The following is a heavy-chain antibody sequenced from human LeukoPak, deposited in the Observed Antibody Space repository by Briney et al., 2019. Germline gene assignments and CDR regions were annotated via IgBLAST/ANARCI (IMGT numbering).Heavy chain of an antibody. CDR2: IYYSGST. J-gene: IGHJ4*02. CDR3: ARGFENWLL. Sequence: PSETLSLTCTVSGGSISSSSYYWGWIRQPPGKGLEWIGSIYYSGSTYYNPSLKSRVTMSVDTSKNQFSLKLSSVTAADTAVYYCARGFENWLLWGQGTLVTVSS. D-gene: IGHD5-12*01. CDR1: GGSISSSSYY. V-gene: IGHV4-39*07.